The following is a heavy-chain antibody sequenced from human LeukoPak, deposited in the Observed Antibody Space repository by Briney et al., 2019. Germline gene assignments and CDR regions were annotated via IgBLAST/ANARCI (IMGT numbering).Heavy chain of an antibody. CDR2: TNTAGNTL. Sequence: GGSLRLSCAASGFPFRDYFMSWIRQAPGKGLEWLAYTNTAGNTLYYADPVKGRFTISRDNAKKSLYLKMNTLRAEDTAVYYCTRATYDSSAVDAFDIWGQGTMVTVSP. CDR1: GFPFRDYF. D-gene: IGHD3-22*01. J-gene: IGHJ3*02. V-gene: IGHV3-11*01. CDR3: TRATYDSSAVDAFDI.